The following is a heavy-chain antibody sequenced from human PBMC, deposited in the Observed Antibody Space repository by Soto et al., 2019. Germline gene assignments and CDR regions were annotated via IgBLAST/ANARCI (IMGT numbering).Heavy chain of an antibody. J-gene: IGHJ4*02. CDR2: ISAYNGNT. CDR3: ARDDEWGAARPSPLDY. Sequence: ASVKVSCKASGYTFTSYGISWVRQAPGQGLEWMGWISAYNGNTNYAQKLQGRVTMTTDTSTSTAYMELRSLRAEDTAVYYCARDDEWGAARPSPLDYWGQGTLVTVSS. D-gene: IGHD6-6*01. CDR1: GYTFTSYG. V-gene: IGHV1-18*04.